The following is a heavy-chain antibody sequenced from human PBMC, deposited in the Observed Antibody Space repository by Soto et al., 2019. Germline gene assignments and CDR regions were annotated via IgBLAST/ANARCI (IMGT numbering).Heavy chain of an antibody. D-gene: IGHD4-17*01. CDR3: ATNGDPTPHYFDY. V-gene: IGHV4-31*03. J-gene: IGHJ4*02. CDR2: IYYSGST. Sequence: QVQLQESGPGLVKPSQTLSLTCTVSGGSISSGGYYWSWIRQPPGKGLEWIGYIYYSGSTYYNPSLKSRVTISVDTSKNQFSLKLSSVTAADTAVYYCATNGDPTPHYFDYWGQGTLVTVSS. CDR1: GGSISSGGYY.